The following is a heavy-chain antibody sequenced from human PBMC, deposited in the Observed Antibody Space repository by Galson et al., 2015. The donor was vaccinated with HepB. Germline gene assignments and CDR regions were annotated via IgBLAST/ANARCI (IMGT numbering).Heavy chain of an antibody. J-gene: IGHJ4*02. V-gene: IGHV3-23*01. Sequence: SLRLSCAASGFTFSSYAMSWVRQAPGKGLEWVSAISGSGGSTYYADSVKGRFTISRDNSKNTLYLQMNSLRAEDTAVYYCARAMVRGVTFFDYWGQGTLVTVSS. CDR2: ISGSGGST. CDR3: ARAMVRGVTFFDY. CDR1: GFTFSSYA. D-gene: IGHD3-10*01.